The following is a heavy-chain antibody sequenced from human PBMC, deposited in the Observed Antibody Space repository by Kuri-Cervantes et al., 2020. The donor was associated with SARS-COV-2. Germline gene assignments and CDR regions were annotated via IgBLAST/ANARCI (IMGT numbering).Heavy chain of an antibody. CDR3: ASSRSITIYGVVINYYYGMDD. CDR1: GYTFTSYD. V-gene: IGHV1-8*01. D-gene: IGHD3-3*01. Sequence: ASVKVSCKASGYTFTSYDINWVRQATGQGLEWMGWMNPNSGNTGYAQKFQGRVTMTRNTSISTAYMELSSLRSEDTAVYYCASSRSITIYGVVINYYYGMDDWGQGTTVTVSS. CDR2: MNPNSGNT. J-gene: IGHJ6*02.